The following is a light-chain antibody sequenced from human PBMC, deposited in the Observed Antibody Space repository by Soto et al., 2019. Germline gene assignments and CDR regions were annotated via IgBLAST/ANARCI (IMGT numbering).Light chain of an antibody. CDR1: SSDVGGYNY. CDR3: SSYAVTNIFV. Sequence: QSVLTQPPSASGSPGQSVTISCTGTSSDVGGYNYVYWYQQHPGKAPKVIIYEVSKRPSGVPDRFSGSKSGSTASLTVSGLQAEDEADYYCSSYAVTNIFVFGTGTKV. CDR2: EVS. J-gene: IGLJ1*01. V-gene: IGLV2-8*01.